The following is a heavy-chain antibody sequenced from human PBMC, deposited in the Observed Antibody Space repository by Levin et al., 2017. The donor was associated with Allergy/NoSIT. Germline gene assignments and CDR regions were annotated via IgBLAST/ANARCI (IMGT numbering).Heavy chain of an antibody. CDR3: AREGKTRGIVGATSYFDY. Sequence: GESLKISCAASGFTFSSYAMHWVRQAPGKGLEWVAVISYDGSNKYYADSVKGRFTISRDNSKNTLYLQMNSLRAEDTAVYYCAREGKTRGIVGATSYFDYWGQGTLVTVSS. V-gene: IGHV3-30*04. CDR2: ISYDGSNK. J-gene: IGHJ4*02. D-gene: IGHD1-26*01. CDR1: GFTFSSYA.